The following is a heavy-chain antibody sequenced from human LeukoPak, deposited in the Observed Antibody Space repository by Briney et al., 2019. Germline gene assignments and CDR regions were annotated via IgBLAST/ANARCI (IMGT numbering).Heavy chain of an antibody. J-gene: IGHJ4*02. CDR2: IKQDGSEK. D-gene: IGHD6-19*01. CDR1: GFTFSSYW. Sequence: GGSLRLSCAASGFTFSSYWMSWVRQAPGKGLERVANIKQDGSEKYYVDSVKGRFTISRDNAKNSLYLQMNSLRAEDTAVYYCARDHSSPFFDYWGQGTLVTVSS. V-gene: IGHV3-7*01. CDR3: ARDHSSPFFDY.